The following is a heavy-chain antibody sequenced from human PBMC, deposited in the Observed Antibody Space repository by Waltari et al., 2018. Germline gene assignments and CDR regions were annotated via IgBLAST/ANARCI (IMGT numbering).Heavy chain of an antibody. J-gene: IGHJ4*02. CDR1: GLTLSSSG. V-gene: IGHV3-30*03. D-gene: IGHD1-26*01. Sequence: QVQLVESGGGVVQPGRSLRLSCAASGLTLSSSGMHWARQAPGKGLEWVAVISYDGSNKYYADSVKGRFTISRDNSKNTLYLQMNSLRAEDTAVYYCACEWEPTAPGPPEDYWGQGTLVTVSS. CDR2: ISYDGSNK. CDR3: ACEWEPTAPGPPEDY.